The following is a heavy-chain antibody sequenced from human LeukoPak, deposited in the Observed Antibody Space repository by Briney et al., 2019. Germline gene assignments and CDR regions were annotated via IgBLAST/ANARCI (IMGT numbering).Heavy chain of an antibody. D-gene: IGHD2-2*01. Sequence: SETLSLTCTVSGGSISSSSYYWGWIRQPPGKGLEWIGSIYYSGSTYYNPSLKSRVTISVDTSKNQFSLKLSSVTAADTAVHHCARIGPLGYCSSTSCYPPDPLFDYWGQGTLVTVSS. V-gene: IGHV4-39*07. CDR2: IYYSGST. CDR1: GGSISSSSYY. CDR3: ARIGPLGYCSSTSCYPPDPLFDY. J-gene: IGHJ4*02.